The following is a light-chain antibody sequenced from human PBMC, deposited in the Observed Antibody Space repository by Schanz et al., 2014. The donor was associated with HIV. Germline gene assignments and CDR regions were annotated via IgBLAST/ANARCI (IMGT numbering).Light chain of an antibody. CDR2: ATS. CDR1: QRLSSSY. Sequence: EIVMTQSPATLSVSPGERATLSCRASQRLSSSYLAWYQQKRDQPPRLVIYATSTRAAGIPDRFSGSGSETDFTLTISGLEPEDFAVYYCQHYGDSRGTFGGGTEVDIK. J-gene: IGKJ4*01. V-gene: IGKV3-20*01. CDR3: QHYGDSRGT.